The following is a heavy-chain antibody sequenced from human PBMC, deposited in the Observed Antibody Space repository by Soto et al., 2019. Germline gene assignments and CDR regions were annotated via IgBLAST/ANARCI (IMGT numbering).Heavy chain of an antibody. D-gene: IGHD3-22*01. CDR2: IWYDGSNK. Sequence: PGGSLRLSCAASGFTFSSYGMHWVRQAPGKGLEWVAVIWYDGSNKYYADSVKGRFTISRDNSKNTLYLQMNSLRAEDTAVYYCARDKSHYYDSSGYYVDSQVLYYFDYWGQGTLVTVSS. V-gene: IGHV3-33*01. J-gene: IGHJ4*02. CDR3: ARDKSHYYDSSGYYVDSQVLYYFDY. CDR1: GFTFSSYG.